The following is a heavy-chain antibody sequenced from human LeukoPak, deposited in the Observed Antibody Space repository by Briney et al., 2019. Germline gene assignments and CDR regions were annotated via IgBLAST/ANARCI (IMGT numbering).Heavy chain of an antibody. D-gene: IGHD5-18*01. CDR3: SASKQLWLRGLFDY. J-gene: IGHJ4*02. CDR2: VYYSGST. V-gene: IGHV4-59*01. CDR1: GDSISTYY. Sequence: SGTLSLTCSVSGDSISTYYWSWIRQPPGKALEWIGYVYYSGSTDYNPSLKSRVTISVDTSKNQFSLNLDSVTAADTAVYYCSASKQLWLRGLFDYWGQGTLVTVSS.